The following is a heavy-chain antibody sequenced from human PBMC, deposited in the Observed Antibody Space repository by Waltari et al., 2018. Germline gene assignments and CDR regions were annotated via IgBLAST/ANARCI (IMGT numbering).Heavy chain of an antibody. V-gene: IGHV3-53*01. CDR1: GFAVRSND. Sequence: EVQLVASGGGLIQPGGSLRLSFPASGFAVRSNDMSWVRQAPGKGLEWVSVIYSGGSTYYADSVKGRFTISRDNSKNTLYLQMNSLRAEDTAVYYCARERSSSSGFDPWGQGTLVTVSS. D-gene: IGHD6-6*01. J-gene: IGHJ5*02. CDR3: ARERSSSSGFDP. CDR2: IYSGGST.